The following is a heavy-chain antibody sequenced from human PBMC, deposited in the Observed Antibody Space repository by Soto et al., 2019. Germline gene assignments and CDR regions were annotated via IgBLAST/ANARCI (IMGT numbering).Heavy chain of an antibody. J-gene: IGHJ4*02. CDR3: ARQRYFDWLIDY. CDR2: IYYSGST. D-gene: IGHD3-9*01. CDR1: GVSISSSSYY. Sequence: SETLSLTCTVSGVSISSSSYYWGWKRQTAGKGLEWIGSIYYSGSTYYNPSLKSRVTISVDTSKNQFSLKLSFVTAADSAVYYCARQRYFDWLIDYCGQGTLVTVS. V-gene: IGHV4-39*01.